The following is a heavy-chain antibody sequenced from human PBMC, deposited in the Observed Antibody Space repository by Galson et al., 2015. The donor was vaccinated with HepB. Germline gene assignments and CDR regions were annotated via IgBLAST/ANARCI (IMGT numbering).Heavy chain of an antibody. J-gene: IGHJ2*01. CDR1: GFTFSSDS. D-gene: IGHD2-2*01. CDR2: ISSSSSTI. Sequence: SLRLSCAASGFTFSSDSMNWVRQAPGKGLEWVSYISSSSSTIYYADSVKGRFTISRDNAKNSLYLQMNSLRAEDTAVYYCARDSDIVVVPSWYFDLWGRGTLVTVSS. CDR3: ARDSDIVVVPSWYFDL. V-gene: IGHV3-48*01.